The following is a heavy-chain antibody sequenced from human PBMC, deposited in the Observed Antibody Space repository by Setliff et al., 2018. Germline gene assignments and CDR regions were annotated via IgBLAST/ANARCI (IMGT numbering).Heavy chain of an antibody. CDR2: VTIYNGNT. CDR1: GYTFSNYG. V-gene: IGHV1-18*01. Sequence: ASVKVSCKASGYTFSNYGVTWVRQAPGQGLEWMGWVTIYNGNTKYAQNLQGRLTLTTDISTSTAYMELGSLTTDDTAVYYCARVESMVRGKSVLRHFDYWGQGIQVTVSS. CDR3: ARVESMVRGKSVLRHFDY. J-gene: IGHJ4*02. D-gene: IGHD3-10*01.